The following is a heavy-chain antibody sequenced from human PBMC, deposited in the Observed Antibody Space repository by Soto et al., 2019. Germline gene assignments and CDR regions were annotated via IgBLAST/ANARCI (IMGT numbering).Heavy chain of an antibody. Sequence: GGSLRLSCAASGFTFSSYWMSWVRQAPGKGLEWVANIKQDGSEKYYVDSVKGRFTISRDNAKNSLYLQMNSLRAEDTAVYYCARQPPMQWLVPIEWAFDIWGQGTMVTVSS. D-gene: IGHD6-19*01. V-gene: IGHV3-7*01. CDR2: IKQDGSEK. J-gene: IGHJ3*02. CDR1: GFTFSSYW. CDR3: ARQPPMQWLVPIEWAFDI.